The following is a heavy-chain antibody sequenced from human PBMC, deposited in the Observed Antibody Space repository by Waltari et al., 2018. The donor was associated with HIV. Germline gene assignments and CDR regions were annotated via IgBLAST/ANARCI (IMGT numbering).Heavy chain of an antibody. CDR2: IIPIAGTA. CDR3: ASPRGDDYYYGMDV. J-gene: IGHJ6*02. Sequence: QVQLVQSGAEVKKPGSSVKVSCKASGGTFSSYAISWVRQAPGQGLEWMGGIIPIAGTANDAQKCQGRVTITADESTSTAYMELSSLRSEDTAVYYCASPRGDDYYYGMDVWGQGTTVTVSS. V-gene: IGHV1-69*13. CDR1: GGTFSSYA. D-gene: IGHD3-10*01.